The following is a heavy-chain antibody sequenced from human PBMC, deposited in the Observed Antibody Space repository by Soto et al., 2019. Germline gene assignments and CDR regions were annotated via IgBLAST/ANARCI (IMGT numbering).Heavy chain of an antibody. Sequence: QVQLRESGPGLVKPSQTLSLSCSVSRGSITSGAYDWSWIRQHPGKGLEWIGSISYRGTTYSNPSLKSRLTISVDTSKTRFPLNLASVTAADRAVYYCARMSATGTRWFDPWGQGTLGTVSS. CDR1: RGSITSGAYD. CDR3: ARMSATGTRWFDP. V-gene: IGHV4-31*03. CDR2: ISYRGTT. J-gene: IGHJ5*02. D-gene: IGHD6-13*01.